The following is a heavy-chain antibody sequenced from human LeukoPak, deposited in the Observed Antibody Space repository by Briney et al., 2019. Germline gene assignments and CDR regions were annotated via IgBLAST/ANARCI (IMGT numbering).Heavy chain of an antibody. V-gene: IGHV3-66*01. Sequence: GGSLRLSCAASGFTVSSNYMSWVRQAPGKGLEWVSVIYSGGSTYYADSVKGRFTISRDNSKNTLYLQMNSLRAEDTAVYYCASTDVTVTTLYGTDVWGQGTTVTVSS. J-gene: IGHJ6*02. CDR2: IYSGGST. D-gene: IGHD4-17*01. CDR1: GFTVSSNY. CDR3: ASTDVTVTTLYGTDV.